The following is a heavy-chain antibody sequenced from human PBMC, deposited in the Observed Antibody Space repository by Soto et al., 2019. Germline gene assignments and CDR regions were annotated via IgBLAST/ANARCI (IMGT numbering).Heavy chain of an antibody. CDR1: GFTFSSYA. Sequence: PGGSLRLSCAASGFTFSSYAMSWVRQAPGKGLEWVSAISGSGGSTYYADSVKGRFTISRDNSKNTLYLQMNSLRAEDTAVYYCAKSGAPGHYSGMDVWGQGTTLTVSS. CDR3: AKSGAPGHYSGMDV. V-gene: IGHV3-23*01. CDR2: ISGSGGST. D-gene: IGHD3-10*01. J-gene: IGHJ6*02.